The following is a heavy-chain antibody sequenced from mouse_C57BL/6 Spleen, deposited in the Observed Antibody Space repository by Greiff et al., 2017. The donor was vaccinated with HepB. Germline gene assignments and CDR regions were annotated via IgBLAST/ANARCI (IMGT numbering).Heavy chain of an antibody. V-gene: IGHV1-26*01. CDR2: INPNNGGT. CDR3: ARDYYYAMDY. Sequence: EVQLQQSGPELVKPGASVKISCKASRYTFTDYYMNWVKQSHGKSLEWIGDINPNNGGTSYNQKFKGKATLTVDKSSSTAYMELRSLTSEDSAVYYCARDYYYAMDYWGQGTSVTVSS. J-gene: IGHJ4*01. CDR1: RYTFTDYY.